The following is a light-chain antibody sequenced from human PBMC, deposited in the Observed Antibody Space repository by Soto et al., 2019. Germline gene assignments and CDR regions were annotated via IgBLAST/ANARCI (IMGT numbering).Light chain of an antibody. CDR1: SSDVGGYNY. V-gene: IGLV2-14*01. Sequence: QSALTQPASVSGSPGQSITISCTGTSSDVGGYNYVSWYQQHPGKAPKLMIYDVSNRPSGVSNRFSGSKSGNTAPLTISVLQAEDEADYYCSSYTSSSTPVFGGGTKLTVL. CDR3: SSYTSSSTPV. CDR2: DVS. J-gene: IGLJ2*01.